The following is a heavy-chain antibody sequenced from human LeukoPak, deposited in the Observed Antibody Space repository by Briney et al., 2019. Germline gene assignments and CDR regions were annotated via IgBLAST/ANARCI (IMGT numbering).Heavy chain of an antibody. CDR1: GFSSSSHL. J-gene: IGHJ3*01. V-gene: IGHV3-7*01. Sequence: AGGSLRLSCAASGFSSSSHLMTWLRRAPGKGLEWVAAINKDGSVINYLDSVKGRFTISRDDAKNSVYLEMSSLRAEDTAVFYCARLAAFGGGPFDVCGQGTRVTVSS. D-gene: IGHD2-15*01. CDR2: INKDGSVI. CDR3: ARLAAFGGGPFDV.